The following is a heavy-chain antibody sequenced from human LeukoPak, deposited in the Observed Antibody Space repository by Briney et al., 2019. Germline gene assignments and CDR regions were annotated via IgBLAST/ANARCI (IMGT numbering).Heavy chain of an antibody. CDR1: GFSFSNYW. CDR3: ARDLPSSGYWYRDAFDI. CDR2: AKQDGSGT. Sequence: GGSLRPSCAASGFSFSNYWMSWVRQAPGKGLEWVGHAKQDGSGTYYVDSVKGRFTVSRDNVKNSLFLQMNSLRVEDTAMYYCARDLPSSGYWYRDAFDIWGQGTMVTVSS. D-gene: IGHD3-22*01. J-gene: IGHJ3*02. V-gene: IGHV3-7*01.